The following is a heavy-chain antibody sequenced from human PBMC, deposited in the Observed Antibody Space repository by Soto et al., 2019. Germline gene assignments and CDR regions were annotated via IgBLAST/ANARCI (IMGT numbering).Heavy chain of an antibody. D-gene: IGHD4-17*01. Sequence: EVRLVESGGGLVQPGGSLRLSCAASGITISNYPMSWVRQAPGKGLDWVSGISCSGDTTYYADSAKGRFTISKDISKNSLFLQLDSLRVEDSALYFCVKDDGGYPSTAPHWGQGTLVTVSP. CDR1: GITISNYP. CDR2: ISCSGDTT. J-gene: IGHJ4*02. CDR3: VKDDGGYPSTAPH. V-gene: IGHV3-23*04.